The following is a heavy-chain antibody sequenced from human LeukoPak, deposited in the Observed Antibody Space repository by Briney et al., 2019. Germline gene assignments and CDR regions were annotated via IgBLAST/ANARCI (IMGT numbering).Heavy chain of an antibody. Sequence: PSETLSLTCTVSGGSISSGSYYWSWIRQPPGKGLEWIGSIYYSGSTYYNPSLKSRVTISVDTSKNQFSLKLSSVTAADTAVYYCARPASRVDTAMVQFDYWGQGTLVTVSS. CDR3: ARPASRVDTAMVQFDY. CDR2: IYYSGST. D-gene: IGHD5-18*01. V-gene: IGHV4-39*01. CDR1: GGSISSGSYY. J-gene: IGHJ4*02.